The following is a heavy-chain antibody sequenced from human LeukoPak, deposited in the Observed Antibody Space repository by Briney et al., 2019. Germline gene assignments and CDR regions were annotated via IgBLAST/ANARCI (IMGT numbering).Heavy chain of an antibody. CDR2: INPSGGST. V-gene: IGHV1-46*01. CDR3: ARGSLYYDFWSGYYPFDY. D-gene: IGHD3-3*01. Sequence: ASVKVSCKASGYTFTSYYMHWVRQAPGQGLEWMRIINPSGGSTSYAQKFQGRVTMTRDTSTSTVYMELSSLRSEDTAVYYCARGSLYYDFWSGYYPFDYWGQGTLVTVSS. J-gene: IGHJ4*02. CDR1: GYTFTSYY.